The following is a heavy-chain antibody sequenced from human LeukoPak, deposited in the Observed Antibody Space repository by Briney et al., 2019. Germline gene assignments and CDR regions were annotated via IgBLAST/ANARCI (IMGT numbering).Heavy chain of an antibody. D-gene: IGHD2-21*01. Sequence: ASVKVSCKASGYTFTGYYMHWVRQAPGQGLEWMGWINPNSGGTNYAQKFQGRVTMTRDTSISTAYMELSRLRSDDTAVYYCARRRLIDRLWYSYDYWGQGTLVTVSS. J-gene: IGHJ4*02. CDR3: ARRRLIDRLWYSYDY. CDR2: INPNSGGT. V-gene: IGHV1-2*02. CDR1: GYTFTGYY.